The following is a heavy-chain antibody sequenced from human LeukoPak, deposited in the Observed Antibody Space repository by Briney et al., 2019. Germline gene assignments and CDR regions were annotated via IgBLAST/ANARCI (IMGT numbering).Heavy chain of an antibody. J-gene: IGHJ4*02. V-gene: IGHV4-39*01. Sequence: PSETLSLTCTVSGGSISGSSYYWAWIRQPPGKGLEWVGSGFYSGSAYYNPSLTSRLPISVDTSKNQFSLNLSSLTAADTAVYYCARLRGAMTPVTSDFDYWGQGTLVTVSS. CDR2: GFYSGSA. CDR1: GGSISGSSYY. D-gene: IGHD4-17*01. CDR3: ARLRGAMTPVTSDFDY.